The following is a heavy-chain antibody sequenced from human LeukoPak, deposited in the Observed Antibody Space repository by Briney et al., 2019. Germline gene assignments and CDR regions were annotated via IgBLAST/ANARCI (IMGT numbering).Heavy chain of an antibody. Sequence: GGSLRLSCAASGFTFSTYWMSWLRQAPGKGLEWVADIMHDGSEKNYVDSVKGRFTISRDNARNSLYLQMNSLRVEDTAVYYCARAGAMAASRYYFDYWGQGTLVTAYS. CDR3: ARAGAMAASRYYFDY. CDR1: GFTFSTYW. J-gene: IGHJ4*02. CDR2: IMHDGSEK. D-gene: IGHD6-19*01. V-gene: IGHV3-7*01.